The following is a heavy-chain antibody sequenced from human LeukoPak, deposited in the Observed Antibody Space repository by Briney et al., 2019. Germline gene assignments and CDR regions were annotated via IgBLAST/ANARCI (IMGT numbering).Heavy chain of an antibody. V-gene: IGHV1-69*05. J-gene: IGHJ5*02. CDR2: IIPIFGTA. CDR1: GGTFSSYA. CDR3: ASQLLWFGEFLNWFDP. Sequence: SVKVSCKASGGTFSSYAISWVRQAPGQGLEWKGRIIPIFGTANYAQKFQGRVTITTDESTSTAYMELSSLRSEDTAVYYCASQLLWFGEFLNWFDPWGQGTLVTVSS. D-gene: IGHD3-10*01.